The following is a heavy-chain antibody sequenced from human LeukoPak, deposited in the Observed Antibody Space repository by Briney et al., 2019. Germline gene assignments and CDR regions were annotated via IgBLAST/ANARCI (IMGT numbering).Heavy chain of an antibody. D-gene: IGHD2-2*01. Sequence: PGGSLRLSCAASGFTFSSYAMSWVRQAPGKGLEWVSAISGSGGSTYYADSVKGRFTISRDNSKNTLYLQMNSLRAEDTAVYYCAKWALTGDIVVVPSTAVDYWGQGTLVTVSS. CDR1: GFTFSSYA. V-gene: IGHV3-23*01. J-gene: IGHJ4*02. CDR3: AKWALTGDIVVVPSTAVDY. CDR2: ISGSGGST.